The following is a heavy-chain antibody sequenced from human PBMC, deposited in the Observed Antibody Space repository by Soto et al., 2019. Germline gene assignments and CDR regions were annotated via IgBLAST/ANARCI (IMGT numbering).Heavy chain of an antibody. J-gene: IGHJ4*02. CDR1: GFSLSTSGVG. CDR3: AHTKLDSSGWYYFDY. Sequence: QITLKESGPTLVKPTQTLTLTCTFSGFSLSTSGVGVGWIRQPPGKALEWLALIYWDDDKRYSPSLKSRLTITKDTPKNQVVLTMTNMDPVDTATYYCAHTKLDSSGWYYFDYWGQGTLVTVSS. CDR2: IYWDDDK. V-gene: IGHV2-5*02. D-gene: IGHD6-13*01.